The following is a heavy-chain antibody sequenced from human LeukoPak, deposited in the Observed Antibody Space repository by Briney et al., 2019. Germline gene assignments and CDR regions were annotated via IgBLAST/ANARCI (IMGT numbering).Heavy chain of an antibody. V-gene: IGHV3-49*04. CDR3: SRDYLWLGYCSSSSCSL. Sequence: SGGSLRLSCAASGFTFSSYAMSWVRQAPGKGLEWVGFIRSKAYGGTTEYAASVKGRFIISRDDSKSIVYLQMNSLKTEDTAVYYCSRDYLWLGYCSSSSCSLGGQGALVTVSS. CDR1: GFTFSSYA. CDR2: IRSKAYGGTT. J-gene: IGHJ4*02. D-gene: IGHD2-2*01.